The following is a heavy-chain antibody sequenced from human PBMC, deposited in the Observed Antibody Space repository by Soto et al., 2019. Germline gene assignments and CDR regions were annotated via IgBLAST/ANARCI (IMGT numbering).Heavy chain of an antibody. V-gene: IGHV1-69*13. D-gene: IGHD2-2*01. J-gene: IGHJ6*02. CDR2: IIPIFGTA. CDR3: AGLIVVVPAAHADYYGMDV. Sequence: SVKVSCKASGGTFSSYAISWVRQAPGQGLEWMGGIIPIFGTANYAQKFQGRVTITADESTSTAYMELSSLRSEDTAVYYCAGLIVVVPAAHADYYGMDVWGQGTTVTVSS. CDR1: GGTFSSYA.